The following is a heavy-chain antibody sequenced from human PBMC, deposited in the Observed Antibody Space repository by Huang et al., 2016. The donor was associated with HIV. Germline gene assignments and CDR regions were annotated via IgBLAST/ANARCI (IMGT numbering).Heavy chain of an antibody. D-gene: IGHD3-10*01. CDR3: ARGFGINYNHEAFDV. CDR1: GYTFTNYD. Sequence: QIQLAQSGAEVKKPGASVKVSCKASGYTFTNYDINWVRQAYGQGLGWMGWMNPKSGNLGYTKEFQGRVAIVRNSSINTSYLEVTSLTSEDTAVYYCARGFGINYNHEAFDVWGQGTMVTVSS. CDR2: MNPKSGNL. V-gene: IGHV1-8*01. J-gene: IGHJ3*01.